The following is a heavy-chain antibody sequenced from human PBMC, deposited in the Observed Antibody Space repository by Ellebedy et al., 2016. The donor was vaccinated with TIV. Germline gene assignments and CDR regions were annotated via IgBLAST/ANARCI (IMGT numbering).Heavy chain of an antibody. Sequence: GESLKISCAASGFTFSSYWMSWVRQAPGKGLEWVANIKQDGSEQYYVDSVKGRFTISRDNAKNSLFLQMNSLRAEDTAVYYCARDKLQNAVAGSNFDYWGQGALVTVS. J-gene: IGHJ4*02. V-gene: IGHV3-7*01. D-gene: IGHD6-19*01. CDR3: ARDKLQNAVAGSNFDY. CDR1: GFTFSSYW. CDR2: IKQDGSEQ.